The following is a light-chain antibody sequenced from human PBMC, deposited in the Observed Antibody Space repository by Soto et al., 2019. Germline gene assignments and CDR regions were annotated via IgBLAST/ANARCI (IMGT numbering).Light chain of an antibody. CDR3: QQYYSSSS. V-gene: IGKV1-5*03. CDR2: KAS. J-gene: IGKJ1*01. Sequence: DIQMTQSPSTLSASVGDRVTITCRASQSIQFWLAWYQQKPGKAPKLLIQKASSLESGGPSRFSASGSGTDFALTSSSQQPDHFATYYCQQYYSSSSFARGTKVEVK. CDR1: QSIQFW.